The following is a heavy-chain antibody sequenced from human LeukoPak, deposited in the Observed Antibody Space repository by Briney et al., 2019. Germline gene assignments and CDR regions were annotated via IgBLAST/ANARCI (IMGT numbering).Heavy chain of an antibody. CDR1: GFTFSSYA. CDR3: AKETRNRDDSSGYY. CDR2: ISGSGGST. V-gene: IGHV3-23*01. D-gene: IGHD3-22*01. Sequence: GGFLRLSCAASGFTFSSYAMSWVRQAPGKGLEWVSAISGSGGSTYYADSVKGRFTISRDNSKNTLYLQMNSLRAEDTAVYYCAKETRNRDDSSGYYLGQGTLVTVSS. J-gene: IGHJ4*02.